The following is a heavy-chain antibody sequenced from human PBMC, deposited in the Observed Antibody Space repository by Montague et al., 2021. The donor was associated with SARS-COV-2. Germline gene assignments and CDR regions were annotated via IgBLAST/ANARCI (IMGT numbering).Heavy chain of an antibody. D-gene: IGHD3-16*02. CDR1: GFSLNTHGMG. CDR2: IYWDDDK. V-gene: IGHV2-5*02. J-gene: IGHJ4*02. CDR3: ARYTRRMYGSFDD. Sequence: PALVKPTQTLTLTCAVSGFSLNTHGMGVGWIRQPPGEALEWLATIYWDDDKRYSPSLMTRLTITKNTSRNQVALTMTNVDPGDTVTYVCARYTRRMYGSFDDWGQGALISVS.